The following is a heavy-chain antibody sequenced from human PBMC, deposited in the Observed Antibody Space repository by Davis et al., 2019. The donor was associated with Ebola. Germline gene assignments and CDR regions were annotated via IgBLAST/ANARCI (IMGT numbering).Heavy chain of an antibody. V-gene: IGHV4-31*03. D-gene: IGHD3-3*01. CDR2: IYSSGST. CDR1: GGSISSGGYY. CDR3: ARSYDFWSGYWFDP. J-gene: IGHJ5*02. Sequence: MPSETLSLTCTVSGGSISSGGYYWTWVRQHPGKGLEWIGNIYSSGSTYYNPSLKSRVTISVDTSKNQFSLKLSSVTAADTAVYYCARSYDFWSGYWFDPWGQGTLVTVSS.